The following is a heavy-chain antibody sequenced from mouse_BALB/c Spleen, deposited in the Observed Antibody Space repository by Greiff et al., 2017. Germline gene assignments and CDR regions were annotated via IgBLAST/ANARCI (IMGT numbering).Heavy chain of an antibody. CDR3: ARDGWLLRAMDY. CDR1: GYTFTSYW. J-gene: IGHJ4*01. Sequence: QVQLQQSGAELARPGASVKLSCKASGYTFTSYWMQWVKQRPGQGLEWIGAIYPGDGDTRYTQKFKGKATLTADKSSSTAYMQLSSLASEDSAVYYCARDGWLLRAMDYWDQGTSVTVAA. D-gene: IGHD2-3*01. CDR2: IYPGDGDT. V-gene: IGHV1-87*01.